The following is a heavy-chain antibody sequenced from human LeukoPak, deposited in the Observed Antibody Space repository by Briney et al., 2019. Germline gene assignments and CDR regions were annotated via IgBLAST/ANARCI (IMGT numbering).Heavy chain of an antibody. CDR1: GYTFTSYA. J-gene: IGHJ5*02. V-gene: IGHV1-3*01. Sequence: GASVKVSCKASGYTFTSYAMHWVRQAPGQRLEWMGWINAGNGNTKYSQKFQGRVTITRDTSASTAYMELSSLRSEDTAVYYCARERIAVAGLFDPWGQGTLVTVSS. CDR2: INAGNGNT. CDR3: ARERIAVAGLFDP. D-gene: IGHD6-19*01.